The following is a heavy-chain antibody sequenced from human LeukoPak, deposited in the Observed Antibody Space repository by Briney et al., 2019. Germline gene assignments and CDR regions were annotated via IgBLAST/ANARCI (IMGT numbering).Heavy chain of an antibody. D-gene: IGHD1-26*01. V-gene: IGHV4-39*01. Sequence: SETLSLTCTVSGGSISSSSYYWGWIRQPPGKGLEWIGSIYYSGSTYYNPSLKSRVTISVDTSKNQFSLKLSSVTAADTAVYYCATLPEGATTGLDYWGQGTLVTVSS. CDR2: IYYSGST. J-gene: IGHJ4*02. CDR1: GGSISSSSYY. CDR3: ATLPEGATTGLDY.